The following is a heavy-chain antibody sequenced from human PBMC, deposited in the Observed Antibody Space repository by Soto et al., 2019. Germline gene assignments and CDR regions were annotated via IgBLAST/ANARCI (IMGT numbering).Heavy chain of an antibody. V-gene: IGHV4-59*01. CDR2: IYYSGST. Sequence: SETLSLTCTVSGGSISSYYWSWIRQPPGKGLELIGYIYYSGSTNYNPSLKSRVTISVDTSKNQFSLKLSSVTAADTAVYYCAREKYGSGSQNYWGQGTLVTVSS. CDR1: GGSISSYY. J-gene: IGHJ4*02. D-gene: IGHD3-10*01. CDR3: AREKYGSGSQNY.